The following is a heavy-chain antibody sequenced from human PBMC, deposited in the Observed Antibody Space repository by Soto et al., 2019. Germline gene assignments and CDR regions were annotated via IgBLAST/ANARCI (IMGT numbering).Heavy chain of an antibody. V-gene: IGHV3-33*01. D-gene: IGHD3-10*01. Sequence: QVQLVESGGGVVQPGRSLRLSCAASGFTFSNYGMHWVRQAPGKGLEWVAVIWYDGSNKYYADSVKGRFTISRDNSKNSRYVEMNILRVDDTAVYYCVRAPSHYSANYLYYWGQGTLVTVFS. CDR2: IWYDGSNK. CDR3: VRAPSHYSANYLYY. CDR1: GFTFSNYG. J-gene: IGHJ4*02.